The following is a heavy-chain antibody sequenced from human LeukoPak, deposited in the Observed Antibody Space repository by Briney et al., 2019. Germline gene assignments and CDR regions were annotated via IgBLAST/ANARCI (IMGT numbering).Heavy chain of an antibody. V-gene: IGHV1-8*02. Sequence: ASVKVSCKASGGTFSSYAISWVRQATGQGLEWMGWMNPNSGNTGYAQKFQGRVTMTRNTSISTAYMELSSLRSEDTAVYYCARGAYRGYYYSQNFDYWGQGTLVTVSS. CDR2: MNPNSGNT. CDR1: GGTFSSYA. D-gene: IGHD3-22*01. J-gene: IGHJ4*02. CDR3: ARGAYRGYYYSQNFDY.